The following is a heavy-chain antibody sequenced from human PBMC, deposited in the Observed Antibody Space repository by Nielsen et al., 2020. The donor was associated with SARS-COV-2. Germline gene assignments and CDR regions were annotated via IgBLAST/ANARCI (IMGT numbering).Heavy chain of an antibody. D-gene: IGHD2-21*02. CDR1: GFIFSSCA. Sequence: GESLKISCAVSGFIFSSCAMSWVRQAPGKSLEWVSTISGSDSTYYAASVKGRFTISRDNSKNTVYLQMNSLRADDTAGYYCARGRGKYCGGDCYLFDDWGQGTLVTVSS. J-gene: IGHJ4*02. CDR3: ARGRGKYCGGDCYLFDD. CDR2: ISGSDST. V-gene: IGHV3-23*01.